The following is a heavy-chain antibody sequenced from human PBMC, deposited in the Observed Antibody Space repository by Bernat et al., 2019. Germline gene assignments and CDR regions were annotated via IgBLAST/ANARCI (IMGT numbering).Heavy chain of an antibody. CDR2: ISYDGSNK. Sequence: QVQLVESGGGVVQPGRSLRLSCAASGFIFSSYGMHWVRQAPGKGLEWVAVISYDGSNKYYADSVKGRFTISRDNSKNTLYLQMNSLRVEDTAVYYCAKGKSGDFPLDWLDPWGQGTLVTVSS. CDR3: AKGKSGDFPLDWLDP. V-gene: IGHV3-30*18. D-gene: IGHD1-26*01. J-gene: IGHJ5*02. CDR1: GFIFSSYG.